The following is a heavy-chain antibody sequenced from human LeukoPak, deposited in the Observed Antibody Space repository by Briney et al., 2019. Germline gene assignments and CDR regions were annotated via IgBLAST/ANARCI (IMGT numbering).Heavy chain of an antibody. D-gene: IGHD3-22*01. CDR2: ISWNSGST. CDR1: GFTFDDYA. J-gene: IGHJ4*02. V-gene: IGHV3-9*03. Sequence: PGRSLRLSCAASGFTFDDYAMHWVRQAPGKGLEWVSGISWNSGSTGYADSVKGRFTISRDNAKNSLYLQMNSLRAEDMALYYCAKDMGPDGSGYPFDYWGQGTLVTVSS. CDR3: AKDMGPDGSGYPFDY.